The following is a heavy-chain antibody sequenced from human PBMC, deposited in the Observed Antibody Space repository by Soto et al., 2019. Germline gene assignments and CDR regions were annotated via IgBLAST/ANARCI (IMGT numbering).Heavy chain of an antibody. V-gene: IGHV4-31*03. CDR1: GGSISSGGYY. CDR2: IYYSGST. D-gene: IGHD2-2*01. CDR3: ARAGHAGYCSSTSCPNWFDP. J-gene: IGHJ5*02. Sequence: SETLSLTCTVSGGSISSGGYYWSWIRQHPGKGLEWIGYIYYSGSTYYNPSLKSRVTISVDTSKNQFSLKLSPVTAADTAVYYCARAGHAGYCSSTSCPNWFDPWGQGTLVTVSS.